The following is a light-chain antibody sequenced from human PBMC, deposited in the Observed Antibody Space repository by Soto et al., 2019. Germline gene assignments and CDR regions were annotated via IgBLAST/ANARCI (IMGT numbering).Light chain of an antibody. Sequence: QSALTQPPSASGSPGQSVTIYCTGTSSDVGAYNYVSWYQQHPGKAPKVMIYEVSKRPSGVPDRFSGSKSGNTASLTVSGLQAEDEAEYYCSSYAGTNRVFGTGTKLTVL. CDR1: SSDVGAYNY. V-gene: IGLV2-8*01. CDR3: SSYAGTNRV. J-gene: IGLJ1*01. CDR2: EVS.